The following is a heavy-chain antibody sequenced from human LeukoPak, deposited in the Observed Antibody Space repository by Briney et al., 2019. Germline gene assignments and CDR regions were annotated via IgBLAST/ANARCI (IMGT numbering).Heavy chain of an antibody. D-gene: IGHD1-26*01. CDR3: ARDQSIAGPTTADY. J-gene: IGHJ4*02. CDR1: GFSFSRFW. CDR2: INTDGSNT. Sequence: GGSLRLSCVDSGFSFSRFWMYCVRQALGKRLVWISRINTDGSNTIYADSVKGRFTISRDNAKNTLYLQMNGLRAEDTAVYYCARDQSIAGPTTADYWGQGTLVTVAS. V-gene: IGHV3-74*01.